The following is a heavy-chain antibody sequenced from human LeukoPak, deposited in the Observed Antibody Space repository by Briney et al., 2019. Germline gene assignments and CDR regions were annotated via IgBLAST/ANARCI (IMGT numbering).Heavy chain of an antibody. V-gene: IGHV1-69*13. CDR1: GGTFSSYA. Sequence: ASVKVSCKASGGTFSSYAISWVRQAPGQGLEWMGGIIPIFGTANYAQKFQGRVTITADESTSTAYMELSSLRSEDTAVYYCARSSAMAYYFDYWGQGTLVTVSS. CDR3: ARSSAMAYYFDY. J-gene: IGHJ4*02. D-gene: IGHD5-18*01. CDR2: IIPIFGTA.